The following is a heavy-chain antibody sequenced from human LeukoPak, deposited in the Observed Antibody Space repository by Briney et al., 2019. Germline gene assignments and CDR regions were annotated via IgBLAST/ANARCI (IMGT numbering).Heavy chain of an antibody. J-gene: IGHJ3*02. CDR1: GGSISSSSYY. CDR3: SSGVRRSTFDI. D-gene: IGHD3-10*01. V-gene: IGHV4-39*01. CDR2: IYYSGST. Sequence: PSETLSLTCTVSGGSISSSSYYWGWIRQPPGKGLEWIGSIYYSGSTYYNPSLKSRVTISVDTSKNQFSLKLSSVTAADSAVYYCSSGVRRSTFDIWGQGTMVTVSS.